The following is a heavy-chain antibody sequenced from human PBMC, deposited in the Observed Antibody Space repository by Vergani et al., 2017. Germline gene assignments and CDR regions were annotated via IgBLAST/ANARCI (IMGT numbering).Heavy chain of an antibody. J-gene: IGHJ4*02. CDR3: ARVSTNWDYFDY. D-gene: IGHD2-21*01. V-gene: IGHV1-3*02. CDR2: SNADNGNT. CDR1: GYIFTDYA. Sequence: QVQLVQSGAEVKKPGASVKVSCKASGYIFTDYAMHWVRQAPGQRLEWMGWSNADNGNTKYSQEFQDRVTITRDTSASTAYMELSSLRSEDMAVYYCARVSTNWDYFDYWGQGTLVTVSS.